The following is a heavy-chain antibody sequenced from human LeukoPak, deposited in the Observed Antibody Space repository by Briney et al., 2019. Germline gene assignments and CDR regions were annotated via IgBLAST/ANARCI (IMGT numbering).Heavy chain of an antibody. CDR3: ARASQGSAFDI. CDR2: ISSSSSYI. J-gene: IGHJ3*02. CDR1: GFTFNNND. D-gene: IGHD3-10*01. V-gene: IGHV3-21*01. Sequence: GGSLRLSCAASGFTFNNNDMTWVRQAPGKGLEWVSSISSSSSYIYYADSVKGRFTISRDNAKNSLYLQMNSLRAEDTAVYYCARASQGSAFDIWGQGTMVTVSS.